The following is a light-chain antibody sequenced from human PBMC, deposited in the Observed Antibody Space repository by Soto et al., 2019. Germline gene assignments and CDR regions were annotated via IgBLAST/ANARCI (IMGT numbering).Light chain of an antibody. Sequence: DIQMTQSPSSLSASVGDRVTITCRASQSIGRYLNWYQQKPGKAPQLVIFAASSLESGVPPRFSGSGSGTDFTLTISSLQPEDFATYFCQQSYSSFITFGQGTRLEIK. CDR2: AAS. CDR1: QSIGRY. CDR3: QQSYSSFIT. V-gene: IGKV1-39*01. J-gene: IGKJ5*01.